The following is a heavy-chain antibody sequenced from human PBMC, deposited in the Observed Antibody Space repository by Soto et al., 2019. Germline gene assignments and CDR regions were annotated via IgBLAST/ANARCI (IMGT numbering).Heavy chain of an antibody. CDR2: IIPIFGTA. D-gene: IGHD5-12*01. Sequence: ASVKVSCKASGGTFSSYAISWVRQAPGQGLEWMGGIIPIFGTANYAQKFQGRDTITEDKTTSTAYMELSSLRSEDTAVYYCAGDFMATLLGHYYYYGMDVWGQGTMVTVSS. J-gene: IGHJ6*02. CDR3: AGDFMATLLGHYYYYGMDV. CDR1: GGTFSSYA. V-gene: IGHV1-69*06.